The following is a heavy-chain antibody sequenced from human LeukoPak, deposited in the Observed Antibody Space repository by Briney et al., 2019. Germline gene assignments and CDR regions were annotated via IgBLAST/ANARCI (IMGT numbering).Heavy chain of an antibody. J-gene: IGHJ1*01. CDR3: ARDGHYDILTGYFQD. CDR1: GFTFSDYY. Sequence: PGGSLRLSCTASGFTFSDYYMNWIRQAPGKGLEWVSYISSSGSTIYYADSVKGRFTISRDNAKNSLYLQMNSLRAEDTAVYYCARDGHYDILTGYFQDWGQGTLVTVSS. D-gene: IGHD3-9*01. CDR2: ISSSGSTI. V-gene: IGHV3-11*01.